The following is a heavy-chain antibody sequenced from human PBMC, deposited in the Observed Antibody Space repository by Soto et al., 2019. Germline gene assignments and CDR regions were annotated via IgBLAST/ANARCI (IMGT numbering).Heavy chain of an antibody. D-gene: IGHD6-19*01. J-gene: IGHJ4*02. CDR2: IYYSGST. CDR1: GGSISSGDYY. CDR3: ARDHVAGTLVGDY. V-gene: IGHV4-30-4*01. Sequence: SETLSLTCTVSGGSISSGDYYWSWIRQPPGKGLEWIGYIYYSGSTYYNPSLKSRVTISVDTSKNQFSLKLSSVTAADTAVYYCARDHVAGTLVGDYWGQGTLVTVSS.